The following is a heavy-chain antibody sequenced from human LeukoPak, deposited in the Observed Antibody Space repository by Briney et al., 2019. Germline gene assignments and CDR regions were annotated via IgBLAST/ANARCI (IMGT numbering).Heavy chain of an antibody. CDR1: GYTFSNYG. V-gene: IGHV1-18*01. J-gene: IGHJ4*02. CDR3: ARSGSNWYGYFDY. D-gene: IGHD6-13*01. CDR2: ISAYSGNT. Sequence: ASVKVSCKASGYTFSNYGVNWVRQAPGQGLEWMGWISAYSGNTNYAQNFQGRVTMTTDTSTSTAYMELRSLRSDDTAVYFCARSGSNWYGYFDYWGQGALVTVSS.